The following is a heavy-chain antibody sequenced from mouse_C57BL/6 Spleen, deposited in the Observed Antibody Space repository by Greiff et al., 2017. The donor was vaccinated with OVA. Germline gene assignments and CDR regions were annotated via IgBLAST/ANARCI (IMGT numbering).Heavy chain of an antibody. CDR1: GYTFTSYW. D-gene: IGHD1-1*01. Sequence: QVQLQQPGAELVRPGSSVKLSCKASGYTFTSYWMDWVKQRPGQGLEWIGNIYPSDSETHYNQKFKDKATLTVDKSSSTAYMQLSSLTSEDSAVYYCARRKDPTVVDGAMDYWGQGTSVTVSS. CDR2: IYPSDSET. CDR3: ARRKDPTVVDGAMDY. V-gene: IGHV1-61*01. J-gene: IGHJ4*01.